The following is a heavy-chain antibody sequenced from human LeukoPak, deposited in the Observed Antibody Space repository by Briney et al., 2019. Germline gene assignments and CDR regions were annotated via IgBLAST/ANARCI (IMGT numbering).Heavy chain of an antibody. Sequence: SETLSLTCAVSGYSISSGYYCGWIRQPPGKGLEWIGSIYHSGSTYYNPSLKSRVTISVDTSKNQFSLKLSSVTAADTAVYYRAREEGRPYSLNWGQGTLVTVSS. CDR1: GYSISSGYY. D-gene: IGHD3-10*01. V-gene: IGHV4-38-2*02. CDR2: IYHSGST. J-gene: IGHJ4*02. CDR3: AREEGRPYSLN.